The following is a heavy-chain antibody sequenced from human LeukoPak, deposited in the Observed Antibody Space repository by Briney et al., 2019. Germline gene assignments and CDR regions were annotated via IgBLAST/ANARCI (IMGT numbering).Heavy chain of an antibody. J-gene: IGHJ4*02. V-gene: IGHV1-69*04. CDR2: IIPILGIA. CDR3: AREVDTAMGTFDY. D-gene: IGHD5-18*01. Sequence: SVKVSCKASGGTFSSYGISWVRQAPGQGLEWMGRIIPILGIANYAQKFQGRVTITADKSTSTAYMELSSLRSEDTAVYYCAREVDTAMGTFDYWGQGTLVTVSS. CDR1: GGTFSSYG.